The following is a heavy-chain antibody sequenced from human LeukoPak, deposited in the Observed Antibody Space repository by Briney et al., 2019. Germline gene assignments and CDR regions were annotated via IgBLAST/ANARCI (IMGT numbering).Heavy chain of an antibody. J-gene: IGHJ4*02. D-gene: IGHD1-1*01. V-gene: IGHV3-7*01. CDR3: ARLTGTTGFDY. CDR2: IKQDGSDK. Sequence: GGSLRLSCAAAGFPFSSYWMSWVRQAPGKGLEWVANIKQDGSDKYYVDSVKGRFTISRDNAKNSLYLQVNSLRVDDTAMYYCARLTGTTGFDYWGQGTLVTVSS. CDR1: GFPFSSYW.